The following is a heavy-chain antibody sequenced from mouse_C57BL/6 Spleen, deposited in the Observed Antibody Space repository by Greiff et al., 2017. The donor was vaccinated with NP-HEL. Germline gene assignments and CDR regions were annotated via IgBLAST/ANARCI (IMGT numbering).Heavy chain of an antibody. V-gene: IGHV1-69*01. Sequence: VQLQQPGAELVMPGASVKLSCKASGYTFTSYWMHWVKQRPGQGLEWIGEIDPSDSYTNYNQKFKGKSTLTVDKSSSTAYMQLSSLTSEDSAVYYCASSYYYGSSYVWFAYWGQGTLVTVSA. D-gene: IGHD1-1*01. CDR3: ASSYYYGSSYVWFAY. CDR1: GYTFTSYW. J-gene: IGHJ3*01. CDR2: IDPSDSYT.